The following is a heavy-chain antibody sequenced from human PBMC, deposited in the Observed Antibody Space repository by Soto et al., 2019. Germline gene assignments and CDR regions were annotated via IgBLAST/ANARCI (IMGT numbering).Heavy chain of an antibody. CDR2: INHSRTT. D-gene: IGHD3-10*01. CDR1: GGSFSGYS. Sequence: SETLSLTCAVYGGSFSGYSWTWIRQPPGRGLEWIGEINHSRTTNYNPSLKSRVTISVDTSKNQFSLKLRSVAAADTAVYYCARRRRGGSETYYNSWFDPWGQGTLVTVSS. V-gene: IGHV4-34*01. CDR3: ARRRRGGSETYYNSWFDP. J-gene: IGHJ5*02.